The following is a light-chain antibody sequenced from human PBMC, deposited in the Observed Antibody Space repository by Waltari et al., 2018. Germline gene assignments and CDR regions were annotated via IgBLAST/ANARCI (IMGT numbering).Light chain of an antibody. J-gene: IGKJ1*01. CDR3: QHYGPSPPRT. CDR2: GAS. V-gene: IGKV3-20*01. Sequence: DIVLTQSPGTLSLSPGERATLSCRASQSVSSSYLAWYQQRPGQAPRLLIYGASIRATGIPDRFSGTGSGTDFTLTVSRLEPEDFAVYYCQHYGPSPPRTFGQGTKVEIK. CDR1: QSVSSSY.